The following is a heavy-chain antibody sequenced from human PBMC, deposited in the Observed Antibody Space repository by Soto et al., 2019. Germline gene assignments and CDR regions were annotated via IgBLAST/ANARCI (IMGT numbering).Heavy chain of an antibody. J-gene: IGHJ6*01. CDR2: INPSGGST. V-gene: IGHV1-46*01. D-gene: IGHD2-15*01. Sequence: SVKVSGKASGYTFTSYYMHWVRQAPVQGLEWMAIINPSGGSTSYAQKFQSRVTMTRDTSTSTLYLELSSMRSEDTAVYYWARGRVVVVGDPQSMDARAQGGKVTISS. CDR1: GYTFTSYY. CDR3: ARGRVVVVGDPQSMDA.